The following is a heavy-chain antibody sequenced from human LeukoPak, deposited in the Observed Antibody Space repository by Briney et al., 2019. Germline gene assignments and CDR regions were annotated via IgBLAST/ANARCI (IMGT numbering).Heavy chain of an antibody. CDR2: IGSSSSTI. J-gene: IGHJ4*02. CDR1: GFTFSSYS. Sequence: PGRSLRLSCAASGFTFSSYSMNWVRQAPGKGLEWVSYIGSSSSTIYYADSVKGRFTISRDNAKNSLYLQMNSLRAEDTAVYYCARESMHSGSYSPFDYWGQGTLVTVSS. V-gene: IGHV3-48*04. D-gene: IGHD1-26*01. CDR3: ARESMHSGSYSPFDY.